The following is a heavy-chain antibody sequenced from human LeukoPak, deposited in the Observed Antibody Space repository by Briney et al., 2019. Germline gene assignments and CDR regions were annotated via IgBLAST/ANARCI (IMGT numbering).Heavy chain of an antibody. CDR1: GFTFSNYW. J-gene: IGHJ6*03. V-gene: IGHV3-7*01. CDR2: IKEDGSEK. CDR3: AKLRTSCQWCMDV. D-gene: IGHD2-2*01. Sequence: GGSLRLSCAASGFTFSNYWMTWVREAPGTGLGWVANIKEDGSEKYYVDSVKGRFTISRDNSKNTLYLEVNSLRAEDTAVYFCAKLRTSCQWCMDVWGKGTTVTVSS.